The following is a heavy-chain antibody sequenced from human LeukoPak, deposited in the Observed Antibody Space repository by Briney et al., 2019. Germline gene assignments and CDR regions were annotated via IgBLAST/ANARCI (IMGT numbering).Heavy chain of an antibody. D-gene: IGHD1-26*01. CDR3: ARDLGASIKWELPPSYFDY. V-gene: IGHV1-2*02. J-gene: IGHJ4*02. Sequence: ASVKVSCKASGYTFTGYYMHWVRQAPGQGLEWMGWIIPNSGGTNYAQKFQGRVTMTRDTSISTAYMELSRLRSDDTAVYYCARDLGASIKWELPPSYFDYWGQGTLVTVSS. CDR1: GYTFTGYY. CDR2: IIPNSGGT.